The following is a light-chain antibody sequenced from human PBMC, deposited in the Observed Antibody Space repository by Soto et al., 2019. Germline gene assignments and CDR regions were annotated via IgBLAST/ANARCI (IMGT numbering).Light chain of an antibody. V-gene: IGKV3-20*01. J-gene: IGKJ3*01. CDR3: QQCGSSPPFT. CDR1: QSVSSTY. CDR2: GAS. Sequence: EIVLTQSPGTLSLSPGERATLSCRASQSVSSTYLAWYQQKPGQAPRLLIYGASSRATGIPDRFSGSGSGTDFTLTISRLVPEDFAVYYCQQCGSSPPFTFGPGTKVDIK.